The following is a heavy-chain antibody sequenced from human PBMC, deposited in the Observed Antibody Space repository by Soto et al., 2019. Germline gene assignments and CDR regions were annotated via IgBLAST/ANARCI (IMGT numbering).Heavy chain of an antibody. D-gene: IGHD3-22*01. Sequence: QVQLVESGGGLVKPGGSLRLSCAASGFTFSDYYMSWIRQAPGKGLEWVSYISSSSSYTNYADSVKGRFTISRDNAKNSLYLQMNSLRAEDTAVSYCARDYYDSSGYYYFDYWGQGTLVTVSS. J-gene: IGHJ4*02. CDR3: ARDYYDSSGYYYFDY. CDR2: ISSSSSYT. CDR1: GFTFSDYY. V-gene: IGHV3-11*06.